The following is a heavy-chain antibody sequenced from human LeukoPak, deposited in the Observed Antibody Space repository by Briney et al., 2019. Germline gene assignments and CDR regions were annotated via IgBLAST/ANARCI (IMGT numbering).Heavy chain of an antibody. CDR3: ARALRPDGFDI. Sequence: SGTLSLTCTVSGGSISNYYWSWIRQPPGKGLEWIAYIDYDGSAKYRPSLKSRVTISVDTSKNQFSLKLSSVTAADTAVYYCARALRPDGFDIWGQGTMVTVSS. J-gene: IGHJ3*02. CDR2: IDYDGSA. CDR1: GGSISNYY. V-gene: IGHV4-59*12.